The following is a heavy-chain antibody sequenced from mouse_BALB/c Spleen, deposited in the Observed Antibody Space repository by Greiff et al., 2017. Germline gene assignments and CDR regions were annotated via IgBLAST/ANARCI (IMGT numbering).Heavy chain of an antibody. Sequence: VQLQQSGPELVKPGASVKISCKASGYTFTDYNMHWVKQSHGKSLEWIGYIYPYNGGTGYNQKFKSKATLTVDNSSSTAYMELRSLTSEDSAVYYCARSVTTDHWYFDVWGAGTTVTVSS. CDR1: GYTFTDYN. D-gene: IGHD1-1*01. J-gene: IGHJ1*01. CDR3: ARSVTTDHWYFDV. V-gene: IGHV1S29*02. CDR2: IYPYNGGT.